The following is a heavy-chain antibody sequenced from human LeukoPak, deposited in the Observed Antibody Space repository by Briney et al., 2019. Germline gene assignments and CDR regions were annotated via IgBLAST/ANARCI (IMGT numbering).Heavy chain of an antibody. CDR2: INHSGST. J-gene: IGHJ4*02. CDR1: GGSFSGYY. CDR3: ARGFYYYDDY. Sequence: SETLSLTCAVYGGSFSGYYWSWIRQPPGKGLEWIGEINHSGSTIYNPSLKSRVTISVDTSKNQFSLKLSSVTAADTAVYYCARGFYYYDDYWGQGTLVTVSS. V-gene: IGHV4-34*01. D-gene: IGHD3-22*01.